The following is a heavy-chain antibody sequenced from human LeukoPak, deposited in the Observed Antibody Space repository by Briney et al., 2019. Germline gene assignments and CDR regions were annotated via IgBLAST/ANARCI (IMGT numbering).Heavy chain of an antibody. CDR3: ARQNYDEVNYYYYGLDV. J-gene: IGHJ6*02. CDR1: GGSTSSNY. D-gene: IGHD3-3*01. Sequence: SETLSLTCTVSGGSTSSNYWSWIRQSPGKGLEWIGYIYYRGSTDYNPSLKSRVTISVDTSKNQFSLKLSSVTAADTAVYYCARQNYDEVNYYYYGLDVWGQGTTVTVSS. CDR2: IYYRGST. V-gene: IGHV4-59*08.